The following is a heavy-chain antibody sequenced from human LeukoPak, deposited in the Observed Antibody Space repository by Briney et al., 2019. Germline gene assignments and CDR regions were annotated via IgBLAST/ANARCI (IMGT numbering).Heavy chain of an antibody. Sequence: SQTLSLTCTVSGGSISSGDYYWSWIRQPPGKGLEWIGYIYYSGSAYYNPSLKSRVTISVDTSKNQFSLRLTSVTAADTAVYYCARGPDSSGYHFDYWGQGTLVTVSS. CDR1: GGSISSGDYY. CDR2: IYYSGSA. J-gene: IGHJ4*02. V-gene: IGHV4-30-4*01. CDR3: ARGPDSSGYHFDY. D-gene: IGHD3-22*01.